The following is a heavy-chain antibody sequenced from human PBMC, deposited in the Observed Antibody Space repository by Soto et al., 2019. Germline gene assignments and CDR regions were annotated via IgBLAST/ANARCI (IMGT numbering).Heavy chain of an antibody. CDR2: VYIGGNP. CDR3: AGSVGGGFDY. CDR1: GLTVSSNY. D-gene: IGHD3-16*01. V-gene: IGHV3-66*01. J-gene: IGHJ4*02. Sequence: EVQLVESGGGLVQPGGSLSLSCDASGLTVSSNYMSWVPQAQGKGLGWVTVVYIGGNPFSAESVEDGFTIARDNFQNMLYLQMNSLRAEDTAVYYCAGSVGGGFDYWGQGTLVTVSS.